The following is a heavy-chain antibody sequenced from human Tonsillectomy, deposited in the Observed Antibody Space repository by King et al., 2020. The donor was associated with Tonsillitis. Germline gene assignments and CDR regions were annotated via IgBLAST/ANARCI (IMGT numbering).Heavy chain of an antibody. V-gene: IGHV4-59*01. D-gene: IGHD3-22*01. J-gene: IGHJ4*02. Sequence: QLQESGPGLVKPSETLSLTCTLSGGSISDYSWSWIRQPPGKRLEWIGYIYYSGSTNYNPSLKSRVTMSVDTSKNYFSLKLSYVTAADTAVYYCTRGMRDSSGSFYYWCQGTLVTVSS. CDR3: TRGMRDSSGSFYY. CDR2: IYYSGST. CDR1: GGSISDYS.